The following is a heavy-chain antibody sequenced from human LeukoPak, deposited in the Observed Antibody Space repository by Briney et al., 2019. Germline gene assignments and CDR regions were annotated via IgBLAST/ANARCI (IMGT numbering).Heavy chain of an antibody. J-gene: IGHJ5*02. CDR3: ARDRAGTQAWVEFDP. CDR1: GFTVSQNY. CDR2: IYADGTT. V-gene: IGHV3-66*02. D-gene: IGHD3-10*01. Sequence: GGSLRLSCAASGFTVSQNYMSWLRQAPGRGLEWVSLIYADGTTHYADSVKGRFTISRDNSKNTVYLQMNSVRPEDTAVYYCARDRAGTQAWVEFDPWGQGTLVTVSS.